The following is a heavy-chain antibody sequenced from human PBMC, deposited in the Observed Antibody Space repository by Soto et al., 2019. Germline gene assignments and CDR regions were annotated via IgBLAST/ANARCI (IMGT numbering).Heavy chain of an antibody. J-gene: IGHJ6*02. CDR1: GYTFTSYY. CDR2: INPSGGST. CDR3: ATGGTPIVLVPAASRAYYYYGMDV. Sequence: ASVKVSCKASGYTFTSYYMHWVRQAPGQGLEWMGIINPSGGSTSYAQKFQGRVTMTRDTSTSTVYMELSSLRSEDTAVYYCATGGTPIVLVPAASRAYYYYGMDVWGQGTTVTVSS. D-gene: IGHD2-2*01. V-gene: IGHV1-46*01.